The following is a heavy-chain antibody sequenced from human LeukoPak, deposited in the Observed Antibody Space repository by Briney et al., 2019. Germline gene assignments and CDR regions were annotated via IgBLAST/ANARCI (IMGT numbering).Heavy chain of an antibody. CDR2: IYHSGLI. CDR3: ARHDRNAGYSSGWTVDY. D-gene: IGHD6-19*01. V-gene: IGHV4-38-2*02. CDR1: GYYISSGYY. Sequence: SETLSLTCSVSGYYISSGYYWGWIRQPPGKGLEWIANIYHSGLIYYNPSLKSRVTISVDTSKNQFSLKLSSVTAADPAVYYCARHDRNAGYSSGWTVDYWGQGTLVTVSS. J-gene: IGHJ4*02.